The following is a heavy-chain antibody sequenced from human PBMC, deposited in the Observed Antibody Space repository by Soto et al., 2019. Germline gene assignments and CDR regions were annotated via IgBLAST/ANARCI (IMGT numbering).Heavy chain of an antibody. CDR3: AKDQANTMIVVAHGEETLDDY. CDR2: ISGSGGST. J-gene: IGHJ4*02. Sequence: PGGSLRLSCAASGFTFSSYAMSWVRQAPGKGLEWVSAISGSGGSTYYAESVKGRFTISRDNSKNTLYLQMNSLRAEDTAVYYCAKDQANTMIVVAHGEETLDDYWGQGTLVTVSS. CDR1: GFTFSSYA. V-gene: IGHV3-23*01. D-gene: IGHD3-22*01.